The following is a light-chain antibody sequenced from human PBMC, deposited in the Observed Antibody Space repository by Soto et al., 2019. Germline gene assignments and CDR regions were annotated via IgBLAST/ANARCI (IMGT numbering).Light chain of an antibody. V-gene: IGKV3-11*01. CDR2: DVY. CDR1: QSVSRG. Sequence: EIVLTQSPATLSLSPGEIATLSCRASQSVSRGLAWYQQKPGQAPRLLIYDVYNKATVIPGRFSGSASGTDLAVNISSIEPEDSAVYYCHETSNWLRMFGHGTKVEI. J-gene: IGKJ1*01. CDR3: HETSNWLRM.